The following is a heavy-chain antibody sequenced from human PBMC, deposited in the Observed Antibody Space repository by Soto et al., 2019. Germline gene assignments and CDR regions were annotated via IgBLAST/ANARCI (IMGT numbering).Heavy chain of an antibody. CDR3: ASRVPATATLDY. D-gene: IGHD2-2*01. V-gene: IGHV1-69*05. J-gene: IGHJ4*02. CDR1: GGTFSSYA. CDR2: IIPNFVKT. Sequence: SVKVSCKASGGTFSSYAISWVRQAPGQGLEWMGGIIPNFVKTNYAQRLQGRVTMTTDTSTSTAYMELRSLRSDDTAVYYCASRVPATATLDYWGQGTLVTSPQ.